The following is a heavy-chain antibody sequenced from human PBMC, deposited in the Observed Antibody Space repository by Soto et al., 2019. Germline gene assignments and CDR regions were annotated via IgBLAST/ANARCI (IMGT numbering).Heavy chain of an antibody. CDR2: INHVGGT. CDR1: CGFLSESY. Sequence: SETLSLTCAVYCGFLSESYWTWIRQPPGKGLEWIGEINHVGGTNYNPSLKSRVTMSVDTSQNQFSLRLISVTAADTAVYYCARGGGDCSSTSCSKGAFGIWAQGTMVTVSS. CDR3: ARGGGDCSSTSCSKGAFGI. V-gene: IGHV4-34*01. J-gene: IGHJ3*02. D-gene: IGHD2-2*01.